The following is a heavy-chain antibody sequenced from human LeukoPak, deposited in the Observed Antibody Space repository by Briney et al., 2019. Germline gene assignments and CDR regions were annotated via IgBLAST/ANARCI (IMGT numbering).Heavy chain of an antibody. CDR2: ISAYNGNT. CDR3: ATGDYGDYYDY. J-gene: IGHJ4*02. V-gene: IGHV1-18*01. Sequence: GAPVKVSCKASGYTFTSYGISWVRQAPGQGLEWMGWISAYNGNTNYAQKLQGRVTMTTDTSTSTAYMDLRSLRSDDTAVYYCATGDYGDYYDYWGQGTLVTVSS. CDR1: GYTFTSYG. D-gene: IGHD4-17*01.